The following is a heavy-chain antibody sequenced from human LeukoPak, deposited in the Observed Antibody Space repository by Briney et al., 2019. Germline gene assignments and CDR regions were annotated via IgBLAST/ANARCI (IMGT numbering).Heavy chain of an antibody. CDR1: GGSINSRTYY. CDR2: IYYSGST. J-gene: IGHJ4*02. V-gene: IGHV4-39*01. D-gene: IGHD3-22*01. Sequence: SETPSLTCTVSGGSINSRTYYWGWIRQPPWKGLEWIGNIYYSGSTFYNPSLKSRITISIDTSNNEFSLKLSSVTAADTAVYYCARIYYDSSGYYYEFDYWGQGTLVTVSS. CDR3: ARIYYDSSGYYYEFDY.